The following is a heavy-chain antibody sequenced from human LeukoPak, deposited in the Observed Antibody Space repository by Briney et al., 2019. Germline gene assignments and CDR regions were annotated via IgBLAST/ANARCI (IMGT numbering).Heavy chain of an antibody. D-gene: IGHD2-15*01. CDR3: AKVIDIVVVVAARPREYYFDY. V-gene: IGHV3-23*01. Sequence: GGSLRLSCEASGFTFSTFAMIWVRQPPGKGLEGVSSIFPSGGEIHYADSVKGGFTISRDNSKNTLYLQINSLRAEHTAVYYCAKVIDIVVVVAARPREYYFDYWGQGTLVTVSS. CDR2: IFPSGGEI. J-gene: IGHJ4*02. CDR1: GFTFSTFA.